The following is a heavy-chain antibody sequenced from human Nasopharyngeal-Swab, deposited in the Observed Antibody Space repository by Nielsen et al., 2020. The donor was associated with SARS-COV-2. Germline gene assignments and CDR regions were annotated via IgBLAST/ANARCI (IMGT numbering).Heavy chain of an antibody. D-gene: IGHD3-10*01. CDR2: ISSSSTYI. Sequence: ESLKISCAASGFTFGTYSMNWVRQAPGKGLEWVSSISSSSTYIYYADPVKGRFTISRDNAKNSLYLQMNSLRAEDTAVYYCAGAYGSGSYFAFDLWGQGTMVTVSS. CDR1: GFTFGTYS. J-gene: IGHJ3*01. V-gene: IGHV3-21*01. CDR3: AGAYGSGSYFAFDL.